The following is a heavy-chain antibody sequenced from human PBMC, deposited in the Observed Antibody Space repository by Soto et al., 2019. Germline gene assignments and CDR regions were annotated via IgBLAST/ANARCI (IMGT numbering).Heavy chain of an antibody. CDR3: ARGGSGWTRGGWLGP. D-gene: IGHD6-25*01. Sequence: QMQLVQSGGGLVKPGGSLTLSCKASGFTFSDYYMIWVRQTPGKGLEWLSYISDSGSGIYYADSVRARFTIFRENAANSVYLQLDGLTDGDTAFYYCARGGSGWTRGGWLGPWGQGSLVTVSS. CDR2: ISDSGSGI. V-gene: IGHV3-11*01. J-gene: IGHJ5*02. CDR1: GFTFSDYY.